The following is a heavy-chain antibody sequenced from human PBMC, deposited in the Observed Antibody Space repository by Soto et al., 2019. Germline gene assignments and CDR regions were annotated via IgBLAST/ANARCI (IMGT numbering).Heavy chain of an antibody. CDR2: ISGGSDIT. CDR3: AKGFTGAPRPFHY. CDR1: GFTFSSYT. V-gene: IGHV3-23*01. J-gene: IGHJ4*02. D-gene: IGHD3-10*01. Sequence: GGSLRLSCAASGFTFSSYTMSWVRQAPGKGLEWVSVISGGSDITSYADSVKGRFTISRDNSKSTLYLQTNSLRAEDTAIYYCAKGFTGAPRPFHYPGPAPLLTVSS.